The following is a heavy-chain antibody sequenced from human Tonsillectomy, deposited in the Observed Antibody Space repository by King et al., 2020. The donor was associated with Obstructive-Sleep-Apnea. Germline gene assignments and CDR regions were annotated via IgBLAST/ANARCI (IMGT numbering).Heavy chain of an antibody. J-gene: IGHJ3*02. D-gene: IGHD4-11*01. CDR3: IRSRNRNYYPDAFDI. Sequence: VQLVESGGGLVQPGRSLRLSCTASGFTFGDYAMNWFRQAPGKGLEWVGFIRSKAYGGTTEYAASVKGRFTISRDDSKIITYLQMNSLKTEDTAGYDCIRSRNRNYYPDAFDIWGQGTMVTVSS. V-gene: IGHV3-49*03. CDR2: IRSKAYGGTT. CDR1: GFTFGDYA.